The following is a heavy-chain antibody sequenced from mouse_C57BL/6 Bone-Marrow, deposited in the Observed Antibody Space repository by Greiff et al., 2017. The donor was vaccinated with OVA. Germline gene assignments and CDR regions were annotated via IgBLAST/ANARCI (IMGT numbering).Heavy chain of an antibody. V-gene: IGHV1-69*01. Sequence: VQLQQPGAELVMPGASVKLSCKASGYTFTSYWMHWVKQRPGQGLEWIGVIDPSDSYTNYNQKFKGKSTLTVDKSSSTAYMQLSSLTSEDSAVYYCARADYGSWFAYWGQGTLVTVSA. CDR3: ARADYGSWFAY. CDR1: GYTFTSYW. D-gene: IGHD2-4*01. CDR2: IDPSDSYT. J-gene: IGHJ3*01.